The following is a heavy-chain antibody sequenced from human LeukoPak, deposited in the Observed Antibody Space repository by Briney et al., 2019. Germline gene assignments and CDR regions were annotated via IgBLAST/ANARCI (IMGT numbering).Heavy chain of an antibody. CDR3: ARVIAAASDI. CDR1: GGSFSGYY. CDR2: INHSGST. J-gene: IGHJ3*02. D-gene: IGHD6-13*01. Sequence: SETLSLTCAVYGGSFSGYYWSWIRQPPGKGLEWIGEINHSGSTNYNPSLKSRVTISVDTSKNQFSLKLSSVTAADTAVYYCARVIAAASDIWGQGTMVTVSS. V-gene: IGHV4-34*01.